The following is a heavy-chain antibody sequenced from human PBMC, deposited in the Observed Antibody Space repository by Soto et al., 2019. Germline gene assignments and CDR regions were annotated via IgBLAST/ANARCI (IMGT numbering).Heavy chain of an antibody. D-gene: IGHD6-13*01. J-gene: IGHJ3*02. CDR1: GFTFSSYG. V-gene: IGHV3-30*18. CDR2: ISYDGSNK. CDR3: AKGEYSSSWSTGAFDI. Sequence: QVQLVESGGGVVQPGRSLRLSCAASGFTFSSYGMHWVRQAPGKGLEWVAVISYDGSNKYYADSVKGRFTISRDNSKNTLYLQMNSLRAEDTAVYYCAKGEYSSSWSTGAFDIWGQGTMVTVSS.